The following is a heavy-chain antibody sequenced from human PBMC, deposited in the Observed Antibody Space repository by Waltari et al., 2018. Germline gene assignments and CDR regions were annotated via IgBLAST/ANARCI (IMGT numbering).Heavy chain of an antibody. CDR1: GYTFTSYD. V-gene: IGHV1-8*01. D-gene: IGHD6-19*01. J-gene: IGHJ4*02. CDR3: ARAPSGGKWLVLDY. Sequence: PGASVKVSCKASGYTFTSYDINWVRQATGQGLEWMGWMNPNSGNTGYAQKFQGRVTMTRNTSISTAYMELSSLRSEDTAVYYCARAPSGGKWLVLDYWGQGTLVTVSS. CDR2: MNPNSGNT.